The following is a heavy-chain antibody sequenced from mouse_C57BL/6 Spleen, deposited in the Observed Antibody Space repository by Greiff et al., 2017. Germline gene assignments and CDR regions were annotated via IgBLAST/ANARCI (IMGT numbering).Heavy chain of an antibody. CDR1: GYTFTSYW. D-gene: IGHD1-1*01. CDR2: FHPNSGST. CDR3: ASQIYYYGSSYDAMDY. J-gene: IGHJ4*01. Sequence: VQLQQSGAELVKPGASVQLSCKASGYTFTSYWMHWVKQRPGQGLEWIGMFHPNSGSTNYNEKFKSKATLTVDKSASTAYMQLSSLTSEDSAVYYCASQIYYYGSSYDAMDYWGQGTSVTVSS. V-gene: IGHV1-64*01.